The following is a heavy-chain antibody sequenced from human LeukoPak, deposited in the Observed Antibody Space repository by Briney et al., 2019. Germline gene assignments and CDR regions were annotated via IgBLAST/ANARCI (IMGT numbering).Heavy chain of an antibody. CDR1: GYTFTGYY. V-gene: IGHV1-2*02. CDR3: ARVGVGVLWFGELLPYGWFDP. J-gene: IGHJ5*02. CDR2: INPNSGGT. D-gene: IGHD3-10*01. Sequence: ASVKVSCKASGYTFTGYYMHWVRQAPGQGREWMGWINPNSGGTNYAQKFQGRVTMTRDTSISTAYMELSRLRSDDTAVYYCARVGVGVLWFGELLPYGWFDPWGQGTLVTVSS.